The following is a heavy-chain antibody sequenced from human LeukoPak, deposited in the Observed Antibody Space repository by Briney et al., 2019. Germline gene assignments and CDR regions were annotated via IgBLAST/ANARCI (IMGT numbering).Heavy chain of an antibody. CDR3: ARHEVSSGWYIDY. CDR2: IYPGDSDT. J-gene: IGHJ4*02. CDR1: GYSFTTYW. D-gene: IGHD6-19*01. Sequence: GESLKISCKGSGYSFTTYWIGWVRQMPGKGLEWMGIIYPGDSDTRYSPSFQGQVTISADKSISTAYLQWSSLKASDTAMYCCARHEVSSGWYIDYWGQGTLVTVSS. V-gene: IGHV5-51*01.